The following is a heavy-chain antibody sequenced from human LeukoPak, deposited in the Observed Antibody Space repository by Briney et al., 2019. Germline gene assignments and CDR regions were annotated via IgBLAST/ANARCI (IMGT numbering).Heavy chain of an antibody. CDR2: IYYSGST. D-gene: IGHD1-7*01. CDR1: GGSISSYY. CDR3: ARDNWNYGSSMDV. V-gene: IGHV4-59*01. J-gene: IGHJ6*02. Sequence: PSETVSLTCTVSGGSISSYYWSWIRQPPGKGLEWMGYIYYSGSTNYNPSLKSRVTISVDTSKNQFSLKLSSVTAADTAVYYCARDNWNYGSSMDVWGQGTTVTVSS.